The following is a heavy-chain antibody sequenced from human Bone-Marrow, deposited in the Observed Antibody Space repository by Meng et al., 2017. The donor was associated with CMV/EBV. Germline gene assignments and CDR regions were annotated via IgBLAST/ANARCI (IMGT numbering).Heavy chain of an antibody. CDR2: INHSGST. V-gene: IGHV4-34*01. D-gene: IGHD2-2*01. CDR3: ARGQHTRYCSSTSCYLFSYYYYGMDV. CDR1: GGSFSGYY. J-gene: IGHJ6*02. Sequence: AGSLRLSCAVYGGSFSGYYWSWIRQPPGKGLEWIGEINHSGSTNYNPSLKSRVTISVDTSKNQFSLKLSSVTAADTAVYYCARGQHTRYCSSTSCYLFSYYYYGMDVWGQGTTVTFSS.